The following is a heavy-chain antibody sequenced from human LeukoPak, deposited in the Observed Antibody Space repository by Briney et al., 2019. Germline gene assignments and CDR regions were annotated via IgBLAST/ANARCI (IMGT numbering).Heavy chain of an antibody. CDR3: ARDLQYYFDY. D-gene: IGHD4-11*01. J-gene: IGHJ4*02. CDR2: IKQDGSEK. V-gene: IGHV3-7*01. Sequence: GGSLRLSCAASAFNFSTYWMSWLRQGPGKGLEWVANIKQDGSEKYYVDSVKGRFTISRDNAKNSLYLQMNSLRAEDTAVYYCARDLQYYFDYWGQGTLVTVSS. CDR1: AFNFSTYW.